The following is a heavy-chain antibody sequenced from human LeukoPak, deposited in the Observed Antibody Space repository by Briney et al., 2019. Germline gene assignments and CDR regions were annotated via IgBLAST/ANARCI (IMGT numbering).Heavy chain of an antibody. CDR3: ARAGPNWHIDY. D-gene: IGHD1-1*01. V-gene: IGHV3-74*01. Sequence: PGGSLRLSCAASGFNFRGYWMHWVRQVPGKDLVWVSRSNHDASSTNYADSVNGRFTISRDNAKNTLYLQMNSLSAEDTAIYYCARAGPNWHIDYWGQGTLVTVSS. CDR2: SNHDASST. CDR1: GFNFRGYW. J-gene: IGHJ4*02.